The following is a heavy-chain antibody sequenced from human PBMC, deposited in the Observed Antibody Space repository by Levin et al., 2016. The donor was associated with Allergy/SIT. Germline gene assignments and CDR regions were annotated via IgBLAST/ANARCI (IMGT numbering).Heavy chain of an antibody. Sequence: GGSLRLSCAASGFTFSDHYIDWVRQAPGKGLEWVGRSRNKANTYPTEYAASMKGRFTISRDDSKNSLYLQMNSLKTEDTAVYYCARVAPLGSYYFDYWGQGALVTVSS. D-gene: IGHD3-16*01. CDR2: SRNKANTYPT. CDR1: GFTFSDHY. CDR3: ARVAPLGSYYFDY. J-gene: IGHJ4*02. V-gene: IGHV3-72*01.